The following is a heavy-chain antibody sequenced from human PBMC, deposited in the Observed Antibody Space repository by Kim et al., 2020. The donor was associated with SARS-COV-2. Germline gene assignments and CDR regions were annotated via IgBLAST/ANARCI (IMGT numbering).Heavy chain of an antibody. Sequence: YPDPVKGRFTISRDNSKNTLYLQMNTLKAEDTAIYYGAGGNKWGLPLQFDFWGQGTLVTVSS. J-gene: IGHJ4*02. CDR3: AGGNKWGLPLQFDF. D-gene: IGHD7-27*01. V-gene: IGHV3-53*01.